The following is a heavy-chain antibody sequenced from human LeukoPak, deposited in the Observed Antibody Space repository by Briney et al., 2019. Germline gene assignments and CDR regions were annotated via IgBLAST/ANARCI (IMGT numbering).Heavy chain of an antibody. CDR1: GFTFDDYA. J-gene: IGHJ4*02. CDR2: ISWNSGSI. D-gene: IGHD6-13*01. V-gene: IGHV3-9*01. CDR3: AKDIGAAGTPFDY. Sequence: GGSLRLSCAASGFTFDDYAMHWVRQAPGKGLEWVSGISWNSGSIGYADSVKGRFTISRDNAKNSLYLQMNSLRAEDTALYYCAKDIGAAGTPFDYWGQGTLITVSS.